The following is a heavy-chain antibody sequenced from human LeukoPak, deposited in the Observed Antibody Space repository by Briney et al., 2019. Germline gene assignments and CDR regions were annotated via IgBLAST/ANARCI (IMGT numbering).Heavy chain of an antibody. J-gene: IGHJ3*02. CDR2: IYYSGST. V-gene: IGHV4-59*01. Sequence: SETLSLTCAVYGGSFSGYYWSWIRQPPGKGLEWIGYIYYSGSTNYNPSLKSRVTISVDTSKNQFSLKLSSVTAADTAVYYCARDRYYDSYDAFDIWGQGTMVTVSS. CDR3: ARDRYYDSYDAFDI. D-gene: IGHD3-22*01. CDR1: GGSFSGYY.